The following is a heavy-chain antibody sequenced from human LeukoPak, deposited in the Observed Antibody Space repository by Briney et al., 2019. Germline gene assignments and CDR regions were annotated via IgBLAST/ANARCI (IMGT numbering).Heavy chain of an antibody. CDR1: SGSMTDSC. CDR2: IYPDGRI. J-gene: IGHJ4*02. V-gene: IGHV4-59*12. D-gene: IGHD3-22*01. CDR3: TREGYDRSGYFLDF. Sequence: SKTLSLTCSVSSGSMTDSCWSWFRQAPGKGFEWLGFIYPDGRIEYSPSLRSRVTFSVATSKLEATVRLSSVTASDTAVYYCTREGYDRSGYFLDFWGQGTLVTVSS.